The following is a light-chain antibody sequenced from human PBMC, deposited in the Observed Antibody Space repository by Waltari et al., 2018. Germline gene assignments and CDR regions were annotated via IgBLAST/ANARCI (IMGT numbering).Light chain of an antibody. CDR1: QAISTY. CDR2: SSS. Sequence: DTLMTQSPSSLSASAGDRVTIPCRASQAISTYVNWYQQTPGMAPKLLIFSSSTLHRGVSSRFSGSGSGTEFTLTISNLQPDDFATYYCQQSYSAPLAFGGGTKLDI. J-gene: IGKJ4*01. CDR3: QQSYSAPLA. V-gene: IGKV1-39*01.